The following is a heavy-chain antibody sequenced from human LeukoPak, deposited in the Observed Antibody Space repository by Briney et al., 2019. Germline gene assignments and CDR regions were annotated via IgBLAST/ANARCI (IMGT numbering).Heavy chain of an antibody. CDR1: GFTFSSYA. Sequence: GGSLRLSCAASGFTFSSYAMSWVRQAPGKGLEWVSAISGSGGSTYYADSVKGRFTISRDNSKNTLYLQMNSLRAEDTAVYYCAKAPVGYCSSTSCYTLDYWGQGTLVTVSS. D-gene: IGHD2-2*02. J-gene: IGHJ4*02. CDR2: ISGSGGST. V-gene: IGHV3-23*01. CDR3: AKAPVGYCSSTSCYTLDY.